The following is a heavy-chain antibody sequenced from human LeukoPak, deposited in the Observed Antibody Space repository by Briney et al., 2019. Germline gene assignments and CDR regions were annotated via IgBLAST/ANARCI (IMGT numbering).Heavy chain of an antibody. CDR2: IYYSGST. Sequence: SETLSLTCTVSGGSISSGGYYWSWIRQHPGKGLEWIGYIYYSGSTYYNPSLKSRVTISVDTSKNQFSLKLSSVTAADTAVYYCAGVVNNWFDPWGQGTLVTVSS. D-gene: IGHD3-22*01. V-gene: IGHV4-31*03. CDR1: GGSISSGGYY. J-gene: IGHJ5*02. CDR3: AGVVNNWFDP.